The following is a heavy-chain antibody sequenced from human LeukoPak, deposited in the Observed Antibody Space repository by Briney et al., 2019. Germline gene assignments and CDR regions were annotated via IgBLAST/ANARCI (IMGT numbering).Heavy chain of an antibody. D-gene: IGHD5-12*01. Sequence: GGSLRLSCIGSTFTFSDYGMHWVRQAPGKGLEWVAFIRYDGTKTYYADSAKGRFTISRDNSKNALYLEMNSLRAEDTAVYYCARDWWYSGYDYDYYYYGMDVWGQGTTVTVSS. CDR1: TFTFSDYG. V-gene: IGHV3-30*02. CDR3: ARDWWYSGYDYDYYYYGMDV. J-gene: IGHJ6*02. CDR2: IRYDGTKT.